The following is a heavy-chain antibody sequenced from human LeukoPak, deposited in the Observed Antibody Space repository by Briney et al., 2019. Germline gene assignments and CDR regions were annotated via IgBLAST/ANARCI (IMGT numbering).Heavy chain of an antibody. CDR2: IKQDGSEM. CDR3: ARPFSGSLYYFDY. Sequence: PGGSLRLSCAASGFTLSSYWMSWVRQAPGKGLEWVANIKQDGSEMYYVDSVKGRFTISRDNAKNSLYLQMNSLRAEDTAVYYCARPFSGSLYYFDYWGQGTLVTVSS. D-gene: IGHD1-26*01. CDR1: GFTLSSYW. J-gene: IGHJ4*02. V-gene: IGHV3-7*01.